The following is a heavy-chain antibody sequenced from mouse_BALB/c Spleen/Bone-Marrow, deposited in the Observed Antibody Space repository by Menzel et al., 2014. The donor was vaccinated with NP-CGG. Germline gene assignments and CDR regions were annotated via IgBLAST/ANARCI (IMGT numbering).Heavy chain of an antibody. Sequence: QVQLKQSGPGLVAPSQSLSITCTVSGFSLTGYGVNWVRRPPGKGLEWLGMIWGDGSTDYNSALKSRLSISKDNSKSQVFLKMNSLQTDDTARYYCAREGDYSLYAMDYWGQGTSVTVSS. J-gene: IGHJ4*01. CDR3: AREGDYSLYAMDY. CDR1: GFSLTGYG. CDR2: IWGDGST. V-gene: IGHV2-6-7*01. D-gene: IGHD1-1*01.